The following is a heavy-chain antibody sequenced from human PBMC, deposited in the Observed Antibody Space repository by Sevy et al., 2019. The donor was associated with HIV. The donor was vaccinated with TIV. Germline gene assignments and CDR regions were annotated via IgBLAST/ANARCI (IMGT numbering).Heavy chain of an antibody. Sequence: ASVKVSCKASGYIFIDYYMHWVRHAPGQGLEWMGRINPNSGGTNYTQKFQGRVTMTRDTSITTVYMELSSLRSDDTAVYYCVRVSFRNYFDHWGQGTLVTVSS. CDR3: VRVSFRNYFDH. CDR2: INPNSGGT. J-gene: IGHJ4*02. CDR1: GYIFIDYY. V-gene: IGHV1-2*06.